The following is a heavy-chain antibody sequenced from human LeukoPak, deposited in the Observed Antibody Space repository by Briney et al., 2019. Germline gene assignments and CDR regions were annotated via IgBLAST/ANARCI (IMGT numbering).Heavy chain of an antibody. CDR1: GFNFTSYW. D-gene: IGHD2-2*01. CDR3: ARHGGYCSSTSCYGGFVDY. V-gene: IGHV5-51*01. CDR2: IYPGDSDT. Sequence: GESLQISCKGSGFNFTSYWIGWVRQMPGKGLEWMGIIYPGDSDTRYSPSCQGQVTISADKSISTAYLQWSSLKASDTAMYYCARHGGYCSSTSCYGGFVDYWGQGTLVTVSS. J-gene: IGHJ4*02.